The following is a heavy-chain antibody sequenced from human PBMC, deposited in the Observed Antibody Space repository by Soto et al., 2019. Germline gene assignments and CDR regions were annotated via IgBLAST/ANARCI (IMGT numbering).Heavy chain of an antibody. CDR3: AREHPPGGGFDDFDI. V-gene: IGHV3-7*01. D-gene: IGHD3-16*01. CDR2: IKPEGSAT. Sequence: GGSLRLSCAASGFPFLLSCLLWVRPAPGPGLAWVANIKPEGSATYYVDSVKGRFTLSHDNANNSLYLQMNSLIAGDAAVYYWAREHPPGGGFDDFDIWGKGTMVTVSS. J-gene: IGHJ3*02. CDR1: GFPFLLSC.